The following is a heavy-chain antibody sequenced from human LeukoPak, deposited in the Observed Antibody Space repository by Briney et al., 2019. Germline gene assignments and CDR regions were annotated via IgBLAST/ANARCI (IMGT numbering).Heavy chain of an antibody. CDR2: INHSGST. J-gene: IGHJ2*01. D-gene: IGHD6-13*01. CDR1: GGSFSGYY. V-gene: IGHV4-34*01. Sequence: SETLSLTCAVYGGSFSGYYWSWIRQPPGKGLEWIGEINHSGSTNYNPSLKSRVTISVDTSKNQFSLKLSSVTAADTAVYYCARPPRHGSWYLVEWYFDLWGRGTLVTVSS. CDR3: ARPPRHGSWYLVEWYFDL.